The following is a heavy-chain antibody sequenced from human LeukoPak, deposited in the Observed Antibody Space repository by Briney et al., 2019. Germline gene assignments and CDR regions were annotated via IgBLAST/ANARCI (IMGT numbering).Heavy chain of an antibody. J-gene: IGHJ4*02. D-gene: IGHD3-16*02. CDR2: IKQDGSEK. Sequence: GGSLRLSCAASRFAFSSYWMSWVRQAPGKGLEWVANIKQDGSEKYYVDSVKGRFTISRDNAKNSLYLQMNSLRAEDTAVYYCARDRVITFGGVIVHFDYWGRGTLVTVSS. V-gene: IGHV3-7*05. CDR3: ARDRVITFGGVIVHFDY. CDR1: RFAFSSYW.